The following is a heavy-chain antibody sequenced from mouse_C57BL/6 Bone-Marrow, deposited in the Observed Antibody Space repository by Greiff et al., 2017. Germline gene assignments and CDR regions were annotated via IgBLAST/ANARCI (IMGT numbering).Heavy chain of an antibody. J-gene: IGHJ1*03. V-gene: IGHV14-3*01. Sequence: VQLQQSVAELVRPGASVKLSCTASGFNIKNTCMHWVKQRPEQGLEWIGSIYPASGNTNYAPKFQGKATITADTSSNTAYLQLSSLTSEDTAIYDCARCIDGYDEYFDVWGTGTTVTVSA. CDR1: GFNIKNTC. D-gene: IGHD2-2*01. CDR2: IYPASGNT. CDR3: ARCIDGYDEYFDV.